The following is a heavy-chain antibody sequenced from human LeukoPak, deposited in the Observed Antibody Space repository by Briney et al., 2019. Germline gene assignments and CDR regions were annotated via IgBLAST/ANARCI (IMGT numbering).Heavy chain of an antibody. CDR1: GGSFSGYY. V-gene: IGHV4-34*01. CDR3: ARGYCTNGDCYGMDA. D-gene: IGHD2-8*01. J-gene: IGHJ6*02. CDR2: INHSGST. Sequence: PSETLSLTCAVHGGSFSGYYWSWIRQPPGKGLEWIGEINHSGSTNYNPSLKSRVTISVDTSKNQFSLKLSSVTAADTAVYYCARGYCTNGDCYGMDAWGQGTTVTVSS.